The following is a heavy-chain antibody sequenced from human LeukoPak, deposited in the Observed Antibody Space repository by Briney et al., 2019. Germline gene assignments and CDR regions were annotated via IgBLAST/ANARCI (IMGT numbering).Heavy chain of an antibody. CDR3: ARDLYQVSGYFDY. CDR2: IYYSGRT. J-gene: IGHJ4*02. CDR1: GVSISSYY. V-gene: IGHV4-59*01. Sequence: SETLSLTCTVSGVSISSYYWTWIRQPPGKGLEWIGCIYYSGRTNYNPSLKSRVTISVDTSKNRFSLKLSSVTAADTAVYYCARDLYQVSGYFDYWGQGTLVTVSS. D-gene: IGHD3-10*01.